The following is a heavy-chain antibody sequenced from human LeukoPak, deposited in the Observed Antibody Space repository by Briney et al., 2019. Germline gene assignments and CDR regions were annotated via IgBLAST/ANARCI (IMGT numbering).Heavy chain of an antibody. CDR3: ARELGYYYDSSGHYYYYYYMDV. CDR2: IYYSGST. CDR1: GGSISSYY. J-gene: IGHJ6*03. D-gene: IGHD3-22*01. V-gene: IGHV4-59*12. Sequence: SETLSLTCTVSGGSISSYYWSWIRQPPGKGLEWIGYIYYSGSTNYNPSLKSRVTMSVDTSKNQFSLKLSSVTAADTAVYYCARELGYYYDSSGHYYYYYYMDVWGKGTTVTISS.